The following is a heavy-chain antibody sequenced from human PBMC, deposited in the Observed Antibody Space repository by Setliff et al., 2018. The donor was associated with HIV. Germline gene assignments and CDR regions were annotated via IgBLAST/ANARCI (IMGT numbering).Heavy chain of an antibody. CDR1: GLTFSGSA. Sequence: PGGSLRLSCSASGLTFSGSALHWVRQASGKGLEWVGRIKTKPNSYATAHAESVKGRFTISRDDSQNTAYLQMNSLRTEDTAVYFCAVSPDGDCATTECANWFDPWGQGTQVTVSS. V-gene: IGHV3-73*01. J-gene: IGHJ5*02. CDR3: AVSPDGDCATTECANWFDP. D-gene: IGHD4-17*01. CDR2: IKTKPNSYAT.